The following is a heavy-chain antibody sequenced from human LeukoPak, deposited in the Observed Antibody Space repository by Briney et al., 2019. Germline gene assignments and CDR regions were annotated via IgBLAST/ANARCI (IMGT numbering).Heavy chain of an antibody. V-gene: IGHV4-59*01. CDR1: GDSISSYY. D-gene: IGHD5-18*01. J-gene: IGHJ3*02. CDR3: ARSGYSYGADAFDI. Sequence: PSETLSLTCVVSGDSISSYYWSWIRQPPGKGLEWIGYIYYSGSTNYNPSLKSRVTISVDTSKKQFSLKLSSVTAADTAVYYCARSGYSYGADAFDIWGQGTMVTVSS. CDR2: IYYSGST.